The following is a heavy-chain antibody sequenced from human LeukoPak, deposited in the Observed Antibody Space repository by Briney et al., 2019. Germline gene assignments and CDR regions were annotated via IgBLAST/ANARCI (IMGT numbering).Heavy chain of an antibody. J-gene: IGHJ4*02. CDR3: AKEAGIVLGGDY. D-gene: IGHD1-26*01. CDR1: GFNFRTYA. Sequence: GGSLRLSCEVSGFNFRTYAMSRVRQAPGKGLEWLSAINPAGSRTFYADSVKGRFTISRDNSRNTLYLQMNSLRDEDSAVYLCAKEAGIVLGGDYWGLGTLVTVSS. V-gene: IGHV3-23*01. CDR2: INPAGSRT.